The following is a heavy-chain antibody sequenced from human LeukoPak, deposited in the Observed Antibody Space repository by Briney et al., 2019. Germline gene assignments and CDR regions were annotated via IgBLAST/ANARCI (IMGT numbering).Heavy chain of an antibody. CDR2: IYYSGST. V-gene: IGHV4-39*01. CDR1: GGSISSSSHY. Sequence: SETLSLTCTVSGGSISSSSHYWGWIRQPPGKGLEWIGTIYYSGSTHYNPSLKSRVSISGDMSKKQSYLKMSSVTAADTAVYYCALSKVDAFDIWGHGTVVTVSS. J-gene: IGHJ3*02. CDR3: ALSKVDAFDI.